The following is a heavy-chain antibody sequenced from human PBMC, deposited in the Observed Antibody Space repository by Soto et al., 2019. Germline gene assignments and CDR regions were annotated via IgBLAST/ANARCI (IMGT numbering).Heavy chain of an antibody. CDR1: GFTFSNYA. CDR2: IGSGGLCI. CDR3: ATYAQHLTDY. D-gene: IGHD6-13*01. J-gene: IGHJ4*02. Sequence: EVQMLESGGGLVQPGGSLRLSCAASGFTFSNYAMKWVRQAPGQGLEWVSVIGSGGLCICYADPVKGRFTISRDKSKNTVNLQLNSLRAEDTAVYYCATYAQHLTDYWGQGTQLTVSS. V-gene: IGHV3-23*01.